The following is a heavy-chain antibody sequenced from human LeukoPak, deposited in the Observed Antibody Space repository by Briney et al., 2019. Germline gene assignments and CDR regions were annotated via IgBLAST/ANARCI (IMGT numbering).Heavy chain of an antibody. D-gene: IGHD3-10*01. V-gene: IGHV4-61*02. J-gene: IGHJ4*02. CDR3: ARGGWFGELFFDH. Sequence: SQTLSLTCSVSGGSISSDSYHWTWIRQPAGKGLEWIGRVISSGTTNYNPSLKSRVTILVDTSKNQFSLKLNFVTAADTAVYYCARGGWFGELFFDHWGQGILVTVPS. CDR1: GGSISSDSYH. CDR2: VISSGTT.